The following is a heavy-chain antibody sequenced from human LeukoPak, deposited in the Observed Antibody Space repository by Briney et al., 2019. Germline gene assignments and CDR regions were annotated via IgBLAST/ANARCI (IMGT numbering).Heavy chain of an antibody. CDR3: AKFDLGHCSGGGYSPFDY. CDR2: ISGGNDRA. CDR1: GFTFDTYA. D-gene: IGHD2-15*01. J-gene: IGHJ4*02. V-gene: IGHV3-23*01. Sequence: GGSLRLSCAASGFTFDTYAMSWVRQAPGKGLEWVSAISGGNDRAYSADSVKGRFTISRDNSRNTLYLQMDSLRAEDTATYYCAKFDLGHCSGGGYSPFDYWGQGTLVTVSS.